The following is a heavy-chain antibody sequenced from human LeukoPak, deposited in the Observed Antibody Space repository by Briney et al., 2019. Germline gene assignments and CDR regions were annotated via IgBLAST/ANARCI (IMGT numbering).Heavy chain of an antibody. V-gene: IGHV3-53*01. Sequence: GGSLRLSCAASGFTVSSNYMSWVRQAPGKGLERVSVIYSGGSTYYADSVKGRFTISRDNSKNTLYLQMNSLRAGDTAVYYCARVPRSSGWYPFDYWGQGTLVTVSS. CDR2: IYSGGST. CDR3: ARVPRSSGWYPFDY. CDR1: GFTVSSNY. D-gene: IGHD6-19*01. J-gene: IGHJ4*02.